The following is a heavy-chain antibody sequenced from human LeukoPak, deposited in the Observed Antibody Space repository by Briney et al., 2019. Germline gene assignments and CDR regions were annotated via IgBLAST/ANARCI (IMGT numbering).Heavy chain of an antibody. CDR2: MSYDGSNK. J-gene: IGHJ4*02. D-gene: IGHD6-19*01. V-gene: IGHV3-30*19. Sequence: SGGSLRLSCTASGFTFSSYGMHCVRQSPGKGLEWGALMSYDGSNKYYADSVKGRFTISRDNSKNTLYLQMNSLRAEDTAVYYCAREGREWLSVGIDYWGRGTLVTVSS. CDR1: GFTFSSYG. CDR3: AREGREWLSVGIDY.